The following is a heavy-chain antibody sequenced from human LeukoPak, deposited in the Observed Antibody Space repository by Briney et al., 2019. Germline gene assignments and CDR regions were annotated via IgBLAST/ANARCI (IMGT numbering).Heavy chain of an antibody. CDR1: GFSFSSYS. Sequence: GGSLRLSCAASGFSFSSYSMSWVRQAPGKGLEWVSFISRSSSDIYHADSVKGRFAISRDNAKNSLYLQMNSLRAEDTAVYYCARDLPAAVDWGQGTLVTVSS. CDR2: ISRSSSDI. D-gene: IGHD2-2*01. CDR3: ARDLPAAVD. V-gene: IGHV3-21*01. J-gene: IGHJ4*02.